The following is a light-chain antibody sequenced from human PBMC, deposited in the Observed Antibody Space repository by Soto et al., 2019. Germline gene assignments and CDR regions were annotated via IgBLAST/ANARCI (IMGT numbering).Light chain of an antibody. CDR3: HQYYTMPYS. CDR1: QSVFFRSKNKDY. J-gene: IGKJ2*03. CDR2: WST. V-gene: IGKV4-1*01. Sequence: DIVMTQSPDSLAVSLGERATFNCKSSQSVFFRSKNKDYLAWYQHKPGQPPKLLFYWSTTRESGVPDRFSGSGSGTDFTLTISSLQAEDVAVYYCHQYYTMPYSFGQGTKLEIQ.